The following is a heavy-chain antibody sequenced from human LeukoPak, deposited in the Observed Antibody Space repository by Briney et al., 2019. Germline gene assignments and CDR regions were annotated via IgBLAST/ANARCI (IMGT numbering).Heavy chain of an antibody. D-gene: IGHD2-2*02. Sequence: ASVKVSCKASGYTFTSYGINWVRQAPGQGLEWMGWISAYNGNTNYAQKLQGRVTMTTDTSTSTAYMELSSLSSDATAVYYCARVDPPRYRSSTSCYIVGWFDPWGQGPLVTVSS. CDR2: ISAYNGNT. J-gene: IGHJ5*02. V-gene: IGHV1-18*01. CDR3: ARVDPPRYRSSTSCYIVGWFDP. CDR1: GYTFTSYG.